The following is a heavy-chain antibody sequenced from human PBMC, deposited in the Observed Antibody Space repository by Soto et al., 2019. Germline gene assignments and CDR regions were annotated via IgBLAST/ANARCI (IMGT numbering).Heavy chain of an antibody. CDR1: GGSISSGDYY. CDR2: IYYSGST. CDR3: ARRTTGVVHPYYGMDD. D-gene: IGHD1-1*01. Sequence: QVQLQESGPGLVKPSQTLSLTCTVSGGSISSGDYYWSWIRQPPGKGLEWIGYIYYSGSTYYNPSLKSRVTISVDTSKNQFSLKLSSVTAADTAVYYCARRTTGVVHPYYGMDDWGQGTTVTVSS. V-gene: IGHV4-30-4*01. J-gene: IGHJ6*02.